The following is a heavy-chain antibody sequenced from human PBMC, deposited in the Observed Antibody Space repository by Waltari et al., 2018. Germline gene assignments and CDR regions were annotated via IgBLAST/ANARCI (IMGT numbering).Heavy chain of an antibody. V-gene: IGHV3-33*05. CDR3: AREYSRICFHALDG. D-gene: IGHD6-13*01. CDR2: IKYDGSIK. Sequence: QVHVVESGGGVVQPGGSLRLSCAASGFTLGHYGMHWVRQAPGQGLEWVAVIKYDGSIKNYADSVKGRFTISRENSKNTLYLEMKSLRAEDTAVYYCAREYSRICFHALDGWGQGTAVTVSS. CDR1: GFTLGHYG. J-gene: IGHJ6*02.